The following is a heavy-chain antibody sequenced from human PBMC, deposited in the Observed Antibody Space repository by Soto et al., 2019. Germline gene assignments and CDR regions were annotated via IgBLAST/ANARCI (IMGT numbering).Heavy chain of an antibody. CDR2: ISGSGGST. CDR3: ASGIVGATTYGLDI. Sequence: PGGSMRLSCAASGFPFSSYAMSWVRQAPGKGLEWVSAISGSGGSTYYADSVKGRFTISRDNSKNTLYLQMNSLRAEDTALYYCASGIVGATTYGLDIWGQGTTVTLSS. V-gene: IGHV3-23*01. CDR1: GFPFSSYA. D-gene: IGHD1-26*01. J-gene: IGHJ6*02.